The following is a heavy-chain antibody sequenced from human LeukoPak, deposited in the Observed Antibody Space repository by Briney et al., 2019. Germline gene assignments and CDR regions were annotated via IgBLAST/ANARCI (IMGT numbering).Heavy chain of an antibody. CDR2: IIPIFGTA. D-gene: IGHD1-1*01. CDR1: GGPFSSYA. CDR3: AVTTGTAASDAFDI. V-gene: IGHV1-69*13. J-gene: IGHJ3*02. Sequence: SVKVSCKAAGGPFSSYAISWVRQAPGQGLEWMGGIIPIFGTANYAQKFQGRVTITADESTSTAYMELSSLRSEDTAVYYCAVTTGTAASDAFDIWGQGTMVTVSS.